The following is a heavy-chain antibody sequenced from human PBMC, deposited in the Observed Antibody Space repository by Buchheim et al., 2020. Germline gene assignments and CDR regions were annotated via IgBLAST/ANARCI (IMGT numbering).Heavy chain of an antibody. CDR3: ASPSRGYFYYLDV. V-gene: IGHV3-11*03. CDR1: GFTFSDYY. D-gene: IGHD3-10*01. Sequence: VQLLESGGGLVQPGGSLRLSCAASGFTFSDYYLTWIRQAPGKGLEWVSYISSSSTYTDYADSVRGRFTISRDNAKNSLYLQMNSLRAEDTAVYYCASPSRGYFYYLDVWGQGTT. CDR2: ISSSSTYT. J-gene: IGHJ6*03.